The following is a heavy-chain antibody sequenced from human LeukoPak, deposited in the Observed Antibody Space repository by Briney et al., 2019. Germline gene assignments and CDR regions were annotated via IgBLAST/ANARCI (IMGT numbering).Heavy chain of an antibody. V-gene: IGHV4-34*01. CDR2: INHSGST. D-gene: IGHD2-15*01. CDR1: GGSFSGYY. Sequence: SETLSLTCAVYGGSFSGYYWSWIRQPPGKGLEWIGEINHSGSTNYNPSLKSRVTISVDTSKNQFSLKLSSVTAADTAVYYCARDLCVGGTCYGIDYWGQGTLVTVSS. J-gene: IGHJ4*02. CDR3: ARDLCVGGTCYGIDY.